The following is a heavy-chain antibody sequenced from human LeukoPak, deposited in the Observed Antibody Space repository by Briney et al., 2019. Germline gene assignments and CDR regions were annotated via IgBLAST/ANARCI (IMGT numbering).Heavy chain of an antibody. J-gene: IGHJ6*03. CDR1: GFTFSRHA. CDR3: AKDPRYMDV. V-gene: IGHV3-23*01. Sequence: PGGSLRLSCAASGFTFSRHAMSWVRQAPGKGLEWVSAISGSGGSTYYADSVKGRFTIPRDNSKNTLYLQMNSLRAEDTAVYYCAKDPRYMDVWGKGTTVTVSS. CDR2: ISGSGGST.